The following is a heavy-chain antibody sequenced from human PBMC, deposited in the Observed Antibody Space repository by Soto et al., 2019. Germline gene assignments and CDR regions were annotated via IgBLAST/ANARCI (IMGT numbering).Heavy chain of an antibody. Sequence: QVQLVESGGGLVKPGGSLRLSCAASGFTFSDYYMSWIRQAPGKGLEWVSYISSSGSTIYYADSVKDRFTISRDNAKNSLYLQMNSLRAEDTAVYYCASESPSIYYYDSSGYFDYWGQGTLVTVSS. D-gene: IGHD3-22*01. CDR1: GFTFSDYY. J-gene: IGHJ4*02. V-gene: IGHV3-11*01. CDR3: ASESPSIYYYDSSGYFDY. CDR2: ISSSGSTI.